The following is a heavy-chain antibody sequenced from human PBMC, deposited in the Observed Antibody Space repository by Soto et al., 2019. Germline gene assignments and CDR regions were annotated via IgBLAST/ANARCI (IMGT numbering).Heavy chain of an antibody. V-gene: IGHV3-23*01. CDR3: AKAVAGTIAGKYYFDY. Sequence: GGSLRLSCAASGFTFSSYAMSWVRQAPGKGLEWVSAISGSGGSTYYADSVKGRFTISRDNSKNTLYLQMNSLRAEDTAVYYCAKAVAGTIAGKYYFDYWGQGTLVTVSS. J-gene: IGHJ4*02. CDR1: GFTFSSYA. D-gene: IGHD6-19*01. CDR2: ISGSGGST.